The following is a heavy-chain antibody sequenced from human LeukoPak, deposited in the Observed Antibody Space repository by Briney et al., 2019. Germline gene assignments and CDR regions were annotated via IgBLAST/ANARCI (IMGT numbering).Heavy chain of an antibody. CDR3: ARGGGGLGIAAAGHYGMDV. Sequence: GGSLRLSCAASGFTFSSYSVNWVRQAPGKGLEWVSSISSSSSYIYYADSVKGRFTISRDNAKNSLYLQMNSLRAEDTAVYYCARGGGGLGIAAAGHYGMDVWGQGTTVTVSS. V-gene: IGHV3-21*01. D-gene: IGHD6-13*01. CDR1: GFTFSSYS. CDR2: ISSSSSYI. J-gene: IGHJ6*02.